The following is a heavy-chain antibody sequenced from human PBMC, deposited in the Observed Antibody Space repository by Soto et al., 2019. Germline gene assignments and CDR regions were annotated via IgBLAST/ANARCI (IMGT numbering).Heavy chain of an antibody. J-gene: IGHJ5*02. CDR1: GGSINSGEHF. CDR2: IYYDGNT. Sequence: SETLSLTCSVSGGSINSGEHFWSWIRRTPGKGLEWLGYIYYDGNTYYNPSLEGRVTISVATSQNRFSLKLNSVTASDTAVYYCARAGRWSGDYTEGWFDIWGQGTQVTVS. CDR3: ARAGRWSGDYTEGWFDI. V-gene: IGHV4-30-4*01. D-gene: IGHD3-3*01.